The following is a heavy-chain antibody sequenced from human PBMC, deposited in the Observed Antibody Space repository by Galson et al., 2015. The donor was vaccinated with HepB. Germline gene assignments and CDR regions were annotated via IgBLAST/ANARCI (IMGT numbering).Heavy chain of an antibody. V-gene: IGHV3-11*01. CDR2: ISSSSSTI. D-gene: IGHD1-26*01. CDR3: ARDTELSEYYFDY. J-gene: IGHJ4*02. Sequence: SLRLSCAASGFTFSDYYMSWIRQAPGKGLEWVSYISSSSSTIYYADSVKGRLTISRDNAKNSLYLQMNSLRAEDTAVYYCARDTELSEYYFDYWGQGTLVTVSS. CDR1: GFTFSDYY.